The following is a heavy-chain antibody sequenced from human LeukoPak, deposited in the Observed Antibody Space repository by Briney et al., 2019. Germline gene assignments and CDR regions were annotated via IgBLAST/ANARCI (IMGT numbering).Heavy chain of an antibody. V-gene: IGHV1-2*02. D-gene: IGHD2-15*01. Sequence: GASVKVSCKASGYTFTGYYMHWVRQAPGQGLESMGWINPNSGGTNYAQKFQGRVTMTRDTSISTAYMELSRLRSDDTAVYYCARVGDIVVVVAATPRHFQHWGQGTLVTVSS. J-gene: IGHJ1*01. CDR2: INPNSGGT. CDR1: GYTFTGYY. CDR3: ARVGDIVVVVAATPRHFQH.